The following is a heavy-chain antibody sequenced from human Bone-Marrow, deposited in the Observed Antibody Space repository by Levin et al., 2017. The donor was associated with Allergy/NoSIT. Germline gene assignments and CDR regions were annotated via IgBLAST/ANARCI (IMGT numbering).Heavy chain of an antibody. D-gene: IGHD3-9*01. J-gene: IGHJ4*02. CDR2: IDWDDEK. CDR1: GFSLSTSGMC. V-gene: IGHV2-70*11. Sequence: ESGPTLVKPTQTLTLTCTFSGFSLSTSGMCVSWIRQSPGKAPEWLARIDWDDEKHYSTSLKTRLTISKDTSKNQVVLTMANVDPVDTATYYCARVNRHYDKLTGYYLIFDYWGQGTPVSVSS. CDR3: ARVNRHYDKLTGYYLIFDY.